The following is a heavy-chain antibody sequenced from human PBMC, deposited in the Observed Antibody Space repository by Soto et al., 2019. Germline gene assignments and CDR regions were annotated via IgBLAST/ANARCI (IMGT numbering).Heavy chain of an antibody. CDR1: GFSVGSNNW. D-gene: IGHD3-3*01. CDR2: VYHTGRT. CDR3: ARDFAYFDS. V-gene: IGHV4-61*01. Sequence: SETPSLTCTVSGFSVGSNNWWAWIRQPPGKGLEWIGYVYHTGRTSYNPSLKSRVSISMDTSKNQFSLNLDSVTAADTAVYFCARDFAYFDSWGQGTLVTVSS. J-gene: IGHJ4*02.